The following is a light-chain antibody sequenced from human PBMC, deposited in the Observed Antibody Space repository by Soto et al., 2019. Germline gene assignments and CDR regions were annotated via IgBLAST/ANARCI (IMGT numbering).Light chain of an antibody. J-gene: IGKJ4*01. CDR2: DAS. CDR3: QQFESLPLT. CDR1: QDISDH. Sequence: DIQMTQSPSSLSASVGDRVTITCQASQDISDHLNWYQQKSGQAPNLLIYDASSLETGVPSRFNGGGSGTHFTFPITGLQPEDIGTYYCQQFESLPLTFGGGTKV. V-gene: IGKV1-33*01.